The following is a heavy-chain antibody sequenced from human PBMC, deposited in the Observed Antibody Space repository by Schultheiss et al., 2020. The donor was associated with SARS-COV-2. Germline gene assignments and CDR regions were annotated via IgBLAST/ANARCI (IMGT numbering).Heavy chain of an antibody. CDR2: IWYDGSNK. D-gene: IGHD3-22*01. Sequence: GGSLRLSCAASGFTFSSYGMHWVRQAPGKGLEWVAVIWYDGSNKYYADSVKGRFTISRDNSKNTLYLQMNSLRAEDTAVYYCARTYYYDRRAFDIWGQGTMVTVSS. CDR3: ARTYYYDRRAFDI. CDR1: GFTFSSYG. J-gene: IGHJ3*02. V-gene: IGHV3-33*08.